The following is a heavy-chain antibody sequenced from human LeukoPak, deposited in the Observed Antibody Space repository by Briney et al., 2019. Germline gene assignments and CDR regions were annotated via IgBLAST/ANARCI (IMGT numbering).Heavy chain of an antibody. J-gene: IGHJ4*02. V-gene: IGHV4-59*08. CDR1: GGSISNYY. D-gene: IGHD6-19*01. Sequence: SETLSLTCTASGGSISNYYWSWIRQPPGKGLEWIGDIHYSGSTNDNPSLKSRVTISIDTSKNQFSLNLNSVTAADTAVYYCARNGGSGWSDYWGKGILVTVSS. CDR3: ARNGGSGWSDY. CDR2: IHYSGST.